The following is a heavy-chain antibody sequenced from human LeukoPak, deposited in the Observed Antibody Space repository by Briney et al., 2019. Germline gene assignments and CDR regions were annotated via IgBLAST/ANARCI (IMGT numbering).Heavy chain of an antibody. V-gene: IGHV3-48*02. CDR1: GFTFSSYS. CDR3: ARWAVAGHDY. CDR2: ISSSNRTI. D-gene: IGHD6-19*01. J-gene: IGHJ4*02. Sequence: GGSLRLSCAASGFTFSSYSMNWVRQAPGKGLEWVSYISSSNRTIYYADSVKGRFTISRDNTKNSLYLQMNSLRDEDTAVYYCARWAVAGHDYWGQGTLVTVSS.